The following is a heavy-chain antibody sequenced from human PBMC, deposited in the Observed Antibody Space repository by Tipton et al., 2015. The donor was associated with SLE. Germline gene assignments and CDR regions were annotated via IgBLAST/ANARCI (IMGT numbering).Heavy chain of an antibody. CDR3: ALRGRYWYFDL. V-gene: IGHV4-39*01. CDR1: GGSISSSSYY. CDR2: IYYSGST. Sequence: LSLTCTVSGGSISSSSYYWGWIRQPPGKGLEWIGSIYYSGSTYYNPSLKSRVTISVDTSKNQFSLKLSSVTAADTAVYYCALRGRYWYFDLWGRGTLVTVSS. J-gene: IGHJ2*01.